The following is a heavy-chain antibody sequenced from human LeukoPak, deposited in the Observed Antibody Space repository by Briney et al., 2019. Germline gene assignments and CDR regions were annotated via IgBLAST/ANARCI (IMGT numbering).Heavy chain of an antibody. Sequence: PETLSLTCAVSGYSPSSGYQWAWTRQSPGKGLDWIRSIYHSGSAHSNPSLKSRVTLSLETSKDRFSLKMYSVTAADTAVYYCARVPRWLTPDCTIASCYEIYFDLWGQGTLVTVSS. CDR2: IYHSGSA. V-gene: IGHV4-38-2*01. D-gene: IGHD2-2*01. J-gene: IGHJ5*02. CDR1: GYSPSSGYQ. CDR3: ARVPRWLTPDCTIASCYEIYFDL.